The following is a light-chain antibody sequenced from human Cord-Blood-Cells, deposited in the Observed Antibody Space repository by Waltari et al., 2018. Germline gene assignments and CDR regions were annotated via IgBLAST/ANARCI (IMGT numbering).Light chain of an antibody. Sequence: QSALTQPRSVSGSPGQSVTISCTGTSSDVGGYNYVSWYQQHPGKAPKLMIYDVRKRPSGVRVRFSGSKSGNTASLTISGLQAEDEADYYCCSYAGTDVGFGGGTKLTVL. CDR1: SSDVGGYNY. V-gene: IGLV2-11*01. CDR2: DVR. CDR3: CSYAGTDVG. J-gene: IGLJ2*01.